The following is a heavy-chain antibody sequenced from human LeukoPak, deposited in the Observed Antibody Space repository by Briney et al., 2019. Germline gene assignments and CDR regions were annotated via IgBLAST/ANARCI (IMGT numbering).Heavy chain of an antibody. CDR2: IYYSGST. Sequence: SETLSLTCTVSGGSISSYYWSWIRQPPGKGLEWIGYIYYSGSTNYNPSLKSRVTISVDTSKNQFSLKLSSVTAADTAVYYCARDMRGLLGFGDDYYGMDVWGKGTTVTVSS. CDR1: GGSISSYY. D-gene: IGHD3-10*01. J-gene: IGHJ6*04. V-gene: IGHV4-59*01. CDR3: ARDMRGLLGFGDDYYGMDV.